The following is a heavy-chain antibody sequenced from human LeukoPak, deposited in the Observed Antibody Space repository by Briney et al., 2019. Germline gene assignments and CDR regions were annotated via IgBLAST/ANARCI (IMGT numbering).Heavy chain of an antibody. D-gene: IGHD3-16*01. CDR2: INPNNDDT. V-gene: IGHV1-2*02. Sequence: GASVKVSCKPSGYTFIHHYIHWVRQAPGQGLEWMGWINPNNDDTNYAEKFQGRVTMTTDTSISTVYMELTRLRSDDTAMYYCVRIYWGPDYWGQGTLVTVSS. CDR1: GYTFIHHY. J-gene: IGHJ4*02. CDR3: VRIYWGPDY.